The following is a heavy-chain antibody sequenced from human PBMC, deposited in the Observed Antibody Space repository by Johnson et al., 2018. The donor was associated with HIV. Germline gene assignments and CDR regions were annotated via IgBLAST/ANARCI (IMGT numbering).Heavy chain of an antibody. CDR2: INSDGSST. D-gene: IGHD1-26*01. CDR3: AREGRLGSYLGGVAFDI. V-gene: IGHV3-74*01. Sequence: VQLVESGGGVVRPGGSLRLSCAASGFIFDDHGMTWVRQAPGKGLVWVSRINSDGSSTSYADSVKGRFTISRDNSKNTLYLQMNSLRAEDTAVYYCAREGRLGSYLGGVAFDIWGQGTMVTVSS. CDR1: GFIFDDHG. J-gene: IGHJ3*02.